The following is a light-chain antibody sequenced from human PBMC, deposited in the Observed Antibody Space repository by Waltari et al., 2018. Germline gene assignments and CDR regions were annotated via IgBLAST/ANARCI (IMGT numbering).Light chain of an antibody. V-gene: IGKV2-30*02. CDR1: QSLLHSNGNTY. J-gene: IGKJ3*01. CDR3: MQGTHFPPFT. Sequence: DVVMTQSPLSLPITPGQPASMTCRSSQSLLHSNGNTYLSWFLQKPGQPPRRLIYRVSNRDSGVPDRFSGSGAGTDFTLKISRVEAEDVGVYYCMQGTHFPPFTFGPGTKLDIK. CDR2: RVS.